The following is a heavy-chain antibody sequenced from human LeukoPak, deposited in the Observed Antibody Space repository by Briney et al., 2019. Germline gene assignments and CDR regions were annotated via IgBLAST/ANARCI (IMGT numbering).Heavy chain of an antibody. D-gene: IGHD2-2*01. V-gene: IGHV3-23*01. CDR1: GFTFSSYA. CDR2: ISGSGGST. CDR3: AKEVVVPAAIRYYDYYYYMDV. J-gene: IGHJ6*03. Sequence: PGESLRLSCAASGFTFSSYAMSWVRQAPGKGLEWVAAISGSGGSTYYADSVKGRFTISRDNSKNTLYLQMTSLRAADTAVYYCAKEVVVPAAIRYYDYYYYMDVWGKGTTVTVSS.